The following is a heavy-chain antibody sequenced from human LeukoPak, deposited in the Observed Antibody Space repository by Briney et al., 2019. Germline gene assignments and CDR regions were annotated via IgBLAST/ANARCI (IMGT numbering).Heavy chain of an antibody. CDR2: ISYDGSNK. CDR3: AKAIVGATTGDY. Sequence: GGSLTLSCAASGFTFSSYGMHWVRQAPGKGLEWVAVISYDGSNKYYAGSVKGRFTISRDNTKNTLYLQMNSLRAEDTAMYYCAKAIVGATTGDYWGQGTLVTVSS. J-gene: IGHJ4*02. D-gene: IGHD1-26*01. V-gene: IGHV3-30*18. CDR1: GFTFSSYG.